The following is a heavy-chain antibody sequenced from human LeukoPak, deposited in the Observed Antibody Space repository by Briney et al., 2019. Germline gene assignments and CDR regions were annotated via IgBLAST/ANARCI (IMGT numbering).Heavy chain of an antibody. D-gene: IGHD5-18*01. V-gene: IGHV1-69*13. CDR2: IIPIFGTA. Sequence: SVKVSCKASGYTFSSYAISWVRQAPGQGLEWMGGIIPIFGTANYAQKFQGRVTITADESTSTAYMELSSLRSEDTAVYYCARDPDSYHTAMVLPNAFDIWGQGTMVTVSS. CDR3: ARDPDSYHTAMVLPNAFDI. J-gene: IGHJ3*02. CDR1: GYTFSSYA.